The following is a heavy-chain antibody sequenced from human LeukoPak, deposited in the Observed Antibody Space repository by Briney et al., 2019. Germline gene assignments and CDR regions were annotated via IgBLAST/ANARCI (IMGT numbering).Heavy chain of an antibody. J-gene: IGHJ4*02. D-gene: IGHD2-15*01. Sequence: PGGSLRLSCAAPGFTFSSYSMNWVRQAPGKGLEWVSSISSSSSYIYYADSVKGRFTISRDNAKNSLYLQMNSLRAEDTAVYYCARAEDIVVVVAATPGDYWGQGTLVTVSS. CDR1: GFTFSSYS. V-gene: IGHV3-21*01. CDR3: ARAEDIVVVVAATPGDY. CDR2: ISSSSSYI.